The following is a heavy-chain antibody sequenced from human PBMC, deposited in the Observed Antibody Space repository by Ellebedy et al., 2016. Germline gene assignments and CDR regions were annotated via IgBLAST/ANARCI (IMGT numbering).Heavy chain of an antibody. CDR2: IYYSGST. CDR1: DGSISSYY. V-gene: IGHV4-59*12. J-gene: IGHJ3*02. CDR3: ARDFQDYYDSSGYYSDAFDI. Sequence: GSLRLSCTVSDGSISSYYWSWIRQPPGKGLEWIGYIYYSGSTNYNPSLKSRVTISVDTSKNQFSLKLSSVTAADTAVYYCARDFQDYYDSSGYYSDAFDIWGQGTMVTVSS. D-gene: IGHD3-22*01.